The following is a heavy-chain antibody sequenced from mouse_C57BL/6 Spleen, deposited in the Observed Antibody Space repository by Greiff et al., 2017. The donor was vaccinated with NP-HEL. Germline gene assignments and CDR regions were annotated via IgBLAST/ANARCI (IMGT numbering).Heavy chain of an antibody. CDR3: ARGEIYYDYLDY. D-gene: IGHD2-4*01. CDR1: GYSITSGYY. J-gene: IGHJ2*01. Sequence: VQLQQSGPGLVKPSQSLSLTCSVTGYSITSGYYWNWIRQFPGNKLEWMGYISYDGSNNYNPSLKNRISITRDTSKNQFFLKLNSVTTEDTATYYCARGEIYYDYLDYWGQGTTLTVSS. V-gene: IGHV3-6*01. CDR2: ISYDGSN.